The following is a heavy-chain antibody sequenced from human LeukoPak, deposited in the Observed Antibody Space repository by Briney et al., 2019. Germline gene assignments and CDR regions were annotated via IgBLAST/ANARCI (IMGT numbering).Heavy chain of an antibody. V-gene: IGHV4-34*01. J-gene: IGHJ4*02. CDR2: INHSGST. CDR3: ARGIVYSSSSVFPPFDY. CDR1: GGSFSGYY. D-gene: IGHD6-6*01. Sequence: PSETLSLTCAVYGGSFSGYYWSWIRQPPGKGLEWIGEINHSGSTNYNPSLKSRVTISVDTSKNQFSLKLSSMTAADTAVYYCARGIVYSSSSVFPPFDYWGQGTQVTVSS.